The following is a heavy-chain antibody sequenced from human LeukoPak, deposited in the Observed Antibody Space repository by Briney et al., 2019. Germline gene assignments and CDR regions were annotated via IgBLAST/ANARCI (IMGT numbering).Heavy chain of an antibody. Sequence: GGSLRLSCAASGFTVSSNYMSRVHQAPGKGLEWVSVIYSGGSTYYADSVKGRFTISRHNSKNTLYLQMNSLRAEDTAVYYCARAGYSSGYYSFDYWGQGTLVTVFS. J-gene: IGHJ4*02. CDR3: ARAGYSSGYYSFDY. CDR2: IYSGGST. D-gene: IGHD3-22*01. V-gene: IGHV3-53*04. CDR1: GFTVSSNY.